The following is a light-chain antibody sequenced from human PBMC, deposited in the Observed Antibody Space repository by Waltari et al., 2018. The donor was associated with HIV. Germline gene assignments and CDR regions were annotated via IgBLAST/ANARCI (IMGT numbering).Light chain of an antibody. V-gene: IGLV2-11*01. J-gene: IGLJ2*01. CDR2: DVS. CDR3: CSYAGSYGVV. Sequence: QSALTQPRPVPGPPGHPVTNPRTGTSRDVGGYNSGSWYQQHPGKAPKLMIYDVSKRPSGVPDRFSGSKSGNTASLTISGLQAEDEADYYCCSYAGSYGVVFGGGTKLTVL. CDR1: SRDVGGYNS.